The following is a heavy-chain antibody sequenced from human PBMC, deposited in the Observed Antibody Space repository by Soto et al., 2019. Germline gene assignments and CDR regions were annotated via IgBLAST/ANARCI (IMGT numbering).Heavy chain of an antibody. J-gene: IGHJ4*02. CDR3: PKDRDSTGYPLDY. CDR2: ISYDGNDR. Sequence: QVHLVESGGGVVQPGKSLRLSCAASGFTFSQYGMHWVRQAPGRGLEWVAVISYDGNDRYYLDSVKGRFTISRDNPKNTLPLQMKSLGREATAVYYCPKDRDSTGYPLDYWGQRTLVTVSS. V-gene: IGHV3-30*18. CDR1: GFTFSQYG. D-gene: IGHD3-22*01.